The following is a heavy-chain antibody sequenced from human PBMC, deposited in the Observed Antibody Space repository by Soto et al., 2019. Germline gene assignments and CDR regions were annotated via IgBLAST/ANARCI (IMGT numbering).Heavy chain of an antibody. Sequence: AASVKVSCKASGYTFTSYYMHWVRQAPGQGLEWMGIINPSGGSTSYAQKFQGRVTMTRDTSTSTVYMELSSLRSEDTAVYYCARDRYLTYYYDSSGYYHFDYWGQGTLVTVSS. CDR2: INPSGGST. D-gene: IGHD3-22*01. J-gene: IGHJ4*02. CDR3: ARDRYLTYYYDSSGYYHFDY. V-gene: IGHV1-46*01. CDR1: GYTFTSYY.